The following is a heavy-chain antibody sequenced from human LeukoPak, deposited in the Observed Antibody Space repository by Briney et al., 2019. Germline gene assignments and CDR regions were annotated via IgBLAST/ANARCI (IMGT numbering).Heavy chain of an antibody. J-gene: IGHJ3*02. CDR1: GYTFTGYY. D-gene: IGHD2-2*01. V-gene: IGHV1-2*02. Sequence: ASVKVSCKASGYTFTGYYMHWVRQAPGQGLEWMGWINPNSGGTNYAQKFQGRVTMTRDTSISTAYMELSRLRSDDTAVYYCARLADIVVVPAAIDIWGQGTMVTVSS. CDR2: INPNSGGT. CDR3: ARLADIVVVPAAIDI.